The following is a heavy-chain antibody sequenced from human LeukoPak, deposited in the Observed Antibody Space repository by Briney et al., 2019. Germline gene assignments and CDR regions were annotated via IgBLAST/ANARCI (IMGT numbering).Heavy chain of an antibody. CDR2: IWHDGSNK. J-gene: IGHJ6*02. CDR3: ARETPCSGGSCYSSYYYYYGMDV. CDR1: GFTFSSYG. D-gene: IGHD2-15*01. V-gene: IGHV3-33*01. Sequence: GGSLRLSCAASGFTFSSYGMHWVRQAPGKGLEWVAVIWHDGSNKYYADSVKGRFTISRDNSKNTLYLQMNSLRAEDTAVYYCARETPCSGGSCYSSYYYYYGMDVWGQGTTVTVSS.